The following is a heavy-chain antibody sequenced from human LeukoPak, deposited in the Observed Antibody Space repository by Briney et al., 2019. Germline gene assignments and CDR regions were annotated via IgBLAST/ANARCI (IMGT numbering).Heavy chain of an antibody. J-gene: IGHJ6*03. CDR3: ARDGIGDYDLYYYYYMDV. Sequence: SETQSLTCTVSGGPIIGYYWSWIRQPPGKGLEWIGYIHYIGSTNYNPSLKSRVTISVDTSKNQFSLKLSSVTAADTAVYYCARDGIGDYDLYYYYYMDVWGKGTTVTVSS. CDR2: IHYIGST. V-gene: IGHV4-59*01. D-gene: IGHD4-17*01. CDR1: GGPIIGYY.